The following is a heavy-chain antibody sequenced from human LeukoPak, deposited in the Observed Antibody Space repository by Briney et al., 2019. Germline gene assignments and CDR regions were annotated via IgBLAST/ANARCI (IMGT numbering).Heavy chain of an antibody. CDR2: IHGSGST. J-gene: IGHJ4*02. D-gene: IGHD2-15*01. V-gene: IGHV4-59*08. Sequence: PSETLSLTCTVSGDSLSSHFWSWIRQPPGKGLEWIGYIHGSGSTHYDPSLRGRVTISEDTSKKQFSLKLTSVTAADTAVYYCARSTGDCSGGTCYSDFDCWGQGTLVTVSS. CDR3: ARSTGDCSGGTCYSDFDC. CDR1: GDSLSSHF.